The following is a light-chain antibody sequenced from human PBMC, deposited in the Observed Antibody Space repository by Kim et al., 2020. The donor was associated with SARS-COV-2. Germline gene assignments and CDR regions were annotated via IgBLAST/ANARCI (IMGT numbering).Light chain of an antibody. J-gene: IGLJ3*02. CDR3: QSYDSTLSAWV. CDR1: NSNIGAGSD. V-gene: IGLV1-40*01. Sequence: QSVLTQPPSVSGAPGQRITVSCTGGNSNIGAGSDVHWYQQLPGTAPKVVIYNNNRRPSGIPDRFSGSRSATSASLAITGLQADDEADYYCQSYDSTLSAWVFGGGTKLTVL. CDR2: NNN.